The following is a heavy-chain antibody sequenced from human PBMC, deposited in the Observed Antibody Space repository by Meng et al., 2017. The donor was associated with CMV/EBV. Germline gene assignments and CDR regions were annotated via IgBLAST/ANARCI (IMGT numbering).Heavy chain of an antibody. J-gene: IGHJ6*02. Sequence: GESLRLSCAASGFTVSSNYMSWVRQAPGKGLEWVSVIYSGGSTYYADSVKGRFTISRDNSKNTLYLQMNSLRAEDTAVYYCARERVVVVPAATLDYGMDVWGQGTTVTVSS. CDR3: ARERVVVVPAATLDYGMDV. CDR1: GFTVSSNY. D-gene: IGHD2-2*01. V-gene: IGHV3-53*01. CDR2: IYSGGST.